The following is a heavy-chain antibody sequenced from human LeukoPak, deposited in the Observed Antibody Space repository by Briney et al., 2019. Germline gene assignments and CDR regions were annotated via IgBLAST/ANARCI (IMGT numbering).Heavy chain of an antibody. D-gene: IGHD4-17*01. J-gene: IGHJ4*02. CDR2: IYYSGST. V-gene: IGHV4-59*12. Sequence: SETLSLTCTVSGGSISSYYWSWIRQPPGKGLEWIGYIYYSGSTNYNPSLKSRVTISVDTSKNQFSLKLSSVTAADTAVYYCASRDYNDYGDSSAPDFDYWGQGTLVTVSS. CDR3: ASRDYNDYGDSSAPDFDY. CDR1: GGSISSYY.